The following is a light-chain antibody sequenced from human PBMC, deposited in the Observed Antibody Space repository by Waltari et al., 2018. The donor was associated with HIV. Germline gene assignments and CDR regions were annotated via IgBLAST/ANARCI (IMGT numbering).Light chain of an antibody. V-gene: IGLV7-46*01. CDR3: LLSFNGVVV. CDR2: DTS. CDR1: TGAVTSGNC. Sequence: QAVVTQEPSLTVSPGGTVTLTCASSTGAVTSGNCPYWFQRRPGQAPTTLLYDTSNRHSWTPARFSGSLLGGKAALTLSGAQFEDEADYFCLLSFNGVVVFGGGTSLTVL. J-gene: IGLJ2*01.